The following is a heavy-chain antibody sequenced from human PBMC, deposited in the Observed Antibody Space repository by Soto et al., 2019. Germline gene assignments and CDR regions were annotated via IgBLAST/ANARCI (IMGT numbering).Heavy chain of an antibody. D-gene: IGHD3-3*01. Sequence: PGGSLRLSCAASGLTFSNYAMSWARQATGKGLEWVSGISGSGGSTYYADSVKGRFTISRDSSKNTLYLQMNSLRAEDTAVYYCTTPPYDFWSGQGYYYGMDVWGQGTTVTVSS. CDR3: TTPPYDFWSGQGYYYGMDV. CDR1: GLTFSNYA. CDR2: ISGSGGST. V-gene: IGHV3-23*01. J-gene: IGHJ6*02.